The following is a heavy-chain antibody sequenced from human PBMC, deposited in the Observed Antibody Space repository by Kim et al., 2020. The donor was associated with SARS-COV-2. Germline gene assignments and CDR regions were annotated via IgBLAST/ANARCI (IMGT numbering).Heavy chain of an antibody. CDR3: ARGRKGGTLFGRIAATGASAYNWFDP. J-gene: IGHJ5*02. V-gene: IGHV4-59*01. D-gene: IGHD6-13*01. Sequence: SETLSLTCTVSGDSISSFYWNWIRQPPGKGLEWIGYIYYSGSTNYNPSLKSRVTISVDTSKNHFSLKLSSVTAADTAVYYCARGRKGGTLFGRIAATGASAYNWFDPWGQGTLVTVSS. CDR2: IYYSGST. CDR1: GDSISSFY.